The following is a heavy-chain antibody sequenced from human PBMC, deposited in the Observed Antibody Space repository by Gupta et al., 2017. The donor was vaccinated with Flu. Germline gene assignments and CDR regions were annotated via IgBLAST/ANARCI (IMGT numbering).Heavy chain of an antibody. CDR2: ISGSGGRT. D-gene: IGHD2-21*01. Sequence: EVQILESGGGFVQPGGSLRLSCGASGFTFSTYAMSWVRQAPGKGLEWVSGISGSGGRTYYADSVAGRFTISRDNSKNTLTLQMNSLGAEDTATYFCAKGGEYTEALDFWGQGTLVTVSS. V-gene: IGHV3-23*01. CDR1: GFTFSTYA. CDR3: AKGGEYTEALDF. J-gene: IGHJ4*02.